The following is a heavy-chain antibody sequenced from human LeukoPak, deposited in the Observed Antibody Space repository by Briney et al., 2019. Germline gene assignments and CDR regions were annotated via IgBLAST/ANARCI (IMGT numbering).Heavy chain of an antibody. V-gene: IGHV4-39*07. CDR2: IYYSGST. J-gene: IGHJ4*02. CDR3: ARDTANYGDYVGFDY. CDR1: GGSISISSDY. D-gene: IGHD4-17*01. Sequence: SETLSLTCTVSGGSISISSDYWGWIRQPPGKGLEWIGTIYYSGSTYYNPSLKSRVTISVDTSKNQFSLKLSSVTAADTAVYYCARDTANYGDYVGFDYWGQGTLVTVSS.